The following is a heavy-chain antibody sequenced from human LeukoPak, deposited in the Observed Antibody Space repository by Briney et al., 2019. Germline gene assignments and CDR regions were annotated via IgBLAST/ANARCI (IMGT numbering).Heavy chain of an antibody. V-gene: IGHV1-69*05. CDR2: IIPIFGTA. CDR3: AREVREVFEGYYMDV. CDR1: GGTFSSYA. Sequence: GSSVKVSCKASGGTFSSYAISWVRQAPGQGLEWMGGIIPIFGTANYAQKFQGRVTITTDESTSTAYMELSSLRSEDTAVYYCAREVREVFEGYYMDVWGKGTTVTVSS. J-gene: IGHJ6*03. D-gene: IGHD3-10*01.